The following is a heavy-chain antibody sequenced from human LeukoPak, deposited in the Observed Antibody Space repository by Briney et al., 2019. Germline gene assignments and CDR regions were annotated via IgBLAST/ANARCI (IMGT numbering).Heavy chain of an antibody. V-gene: IGHV7-4-1*02. CDR3: ARDVVLRYCSSTSCYRGGFVWFGEPNTPYAFDI. CDR1: GYTFTSYA. CDR2: INTNTGNP. J-gene: IGHJ3*02. Sequence: ASVKVSCKASGYTFTSYAMNWVRQAPGQGLEWMGWINTNTGNPTYAQGFTGRFVFSLDTSVSTAYLQISSLKAEDTAVYYCARDVVLRYCSSTSCYRGGFVWFGEPNTPYAFDIWGQGTMVTVSS. D-gene: IGHD2-2*01.